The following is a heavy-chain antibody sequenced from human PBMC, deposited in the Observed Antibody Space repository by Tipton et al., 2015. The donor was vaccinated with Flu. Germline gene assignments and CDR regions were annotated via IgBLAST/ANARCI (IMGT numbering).Heavy chain of an antibody. D-gene: IGHD3-10*02. CDR2: IYHSGST. CDR1: GYSISSGYY. J-gene: IGHJ4*02. CDR3: ARHTGDSVRGVIDY. Sequence: LRLSCAVSGYSISSGYYWGWVLQPPGKGLEWIGTIYHSGSTYYNPSLQSRLTMSVDTSKNQFSLKLSSVTAADTAVYYCARHTGDSVRGVIDYWSQGTLVTVSS. V-gene: IGHV4-38-2*01.